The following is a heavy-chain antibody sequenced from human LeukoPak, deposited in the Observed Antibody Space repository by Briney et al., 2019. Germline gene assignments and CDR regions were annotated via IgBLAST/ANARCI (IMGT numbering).Heavy chain of an antibody. V-gene: IGHV1-18*01. CDR3: ARGGDGDYDY. CDR2: ITPYNGSP. J-gene: IGHJ4*02. D-gene: IGHD4-17*01. Sequence: ASVKVSCKASGYTFTSYGISWVRQAPGQGLEWLGWITPYNGSPTYAQRLQGRVTLTTDTSTTTAYMELRSLTSDDTAIYYCARGGDGDYDYWGQGTLVTVSS. CDR1: GYTFTSYG.